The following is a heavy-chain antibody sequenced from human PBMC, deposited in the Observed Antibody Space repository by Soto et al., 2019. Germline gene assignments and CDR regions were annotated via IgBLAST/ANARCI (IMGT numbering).Heavy chain of an antibody. V-gene: IGHV4-34*01. Sequence: SETLSLTCAVYGGYLGGYYWSWIRQPPGKGLEWIGEINHSGSTNYNPSLKSRVTISVDTSKNQFSLKLSSVTAADTAVYYCARGGYHNWFDPWGQGTLVTVSS. D-gene: IGHD5-18*01. CDR1: GGYLGGYY. CDR3: ARGGYHNWFDP. J-gene: IGHJ5*02. CDR2: INHSGST.